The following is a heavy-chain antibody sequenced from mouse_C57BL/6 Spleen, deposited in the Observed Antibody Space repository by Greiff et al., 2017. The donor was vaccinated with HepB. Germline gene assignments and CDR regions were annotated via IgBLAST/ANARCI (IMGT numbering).Heavy chain of an antibody. V-gene: IGHV5-4*03. CDR1: GFTFSSYA. Sequence: EVKVVESGGGLVKPGGSLKLSCAASGFTFSSYAMSWVRQTPEKRLEWVATISDGGSYTYYPDNVKGRFTISRDNAKNNLYLQMSHLKSEDTAMYYCARAGDDLAWFAYWGQGTLVTVSA. CDR2: ISDGGSYT. J-gene: IGHJ3*01. CDR3: ARAGDDLAWFAY.